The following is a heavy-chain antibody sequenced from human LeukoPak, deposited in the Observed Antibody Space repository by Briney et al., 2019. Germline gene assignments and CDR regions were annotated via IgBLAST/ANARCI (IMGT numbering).Heavy chain of an antibody. D-gene: IGHD7-27*01. CDR2: IRSRDRTI. CDR1: GFTFSTYS. V-gene: IGHV3-48*01. Sequence: GGSLRLSCAASGFTFSTYSINWVRQAPGKGLEWVSYIRSRDRTIYYADSVKGRFAISTDNAENSLYLQMNSLRTEDTAVYYCARDHRWGFDYWGRGTLVTVSS. J-gene: IGHJ4*02. CDR3: ARDHRWGFDY.